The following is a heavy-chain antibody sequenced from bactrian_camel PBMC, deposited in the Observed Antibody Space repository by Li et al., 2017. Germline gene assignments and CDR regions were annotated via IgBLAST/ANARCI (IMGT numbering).Heavy chain of an antibody. Sequence: HVQLVESGGDSVQAGGTLRLSCVASGHTDSIDSLITMGRLRQAPGKEREGVAVIDAKGETRYADSVKGRFTISRDNAESTLTLILNSLTPEDTAMYYCAADLLSTHKRAVIGPGDPGHRL. D-gene: IGHD3*01. CDR1: GHTDSIDSLIT. J-gene: IGHJ4*01. CDR2: IDAKGET. V-gene: IGHV3S53*01.